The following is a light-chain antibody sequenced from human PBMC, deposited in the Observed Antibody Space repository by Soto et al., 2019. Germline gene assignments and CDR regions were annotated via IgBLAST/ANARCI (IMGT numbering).Light chain of an antibody. Sequence: EIVLTQSPATLSLSLGERATLSCRASQSVISSYLAWYRQKPGQAPRLLIYGASTRATGIPARFSGSGSGTEFTLTISSLQSEDFAVYYCQQYNNWPRTFGQGTKVDIK. CDR1: QSVISSY. CDR3: QQYNNWPRT. V-gene: IGKV3-15*01. CDR2: GAS. J-gene: IGKJ1*01.